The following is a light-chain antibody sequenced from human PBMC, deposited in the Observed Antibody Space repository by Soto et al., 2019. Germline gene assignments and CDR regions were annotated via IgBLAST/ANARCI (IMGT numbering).Light chain of an antibody. CDR3: AAWDDNLKRYV. CDR1: NSNIASNT. CDR2: YNN. V-gene: IGLV1-44*01. J-gene: IGLJ1*01. Sequence: QLVLTQPPSASETPGQTVSISCSGSNSNIASNTVNWYQHLPGTAPKLLIYYNNQRPSGVPDRFSGSKSGTSASLAISGLHSEDDSDYYCAAWDDNLKRYVFGTGNKVTVL.